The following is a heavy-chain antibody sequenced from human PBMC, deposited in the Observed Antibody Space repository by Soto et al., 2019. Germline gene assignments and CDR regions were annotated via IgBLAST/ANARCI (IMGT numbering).Heavy chain of an antibody. D-gene: IGHD6-13*01. J-gene: IGHJ5*02. Sequence: EVQLVESGGGLVKPGGSLRLSCAASGFTFSSYSMNWVRQAPGKGLEWVSSISSSSSYIYYADSVKGRFTISRDNAKNSRYLQMINLRAEDTAVYYCARAAKRGIAAVAESGWFDPWGQGTLVTVSS. CDR2: ISSSSSYI. CDR1: GFTFSSYS. CDR3: ARAAKRGIAAVAESGWFDP. V-gene: IGHV3-21*01.